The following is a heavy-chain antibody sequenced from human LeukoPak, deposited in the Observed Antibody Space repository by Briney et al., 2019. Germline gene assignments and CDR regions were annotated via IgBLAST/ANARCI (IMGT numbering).Heavy chain of an antibody. J-gene: IGHJ4*02. V-gene: IGHV4-59*01. CDR1: GGSLSSYY. CDR2: ISYSGST. D-gene: IGHD5-18*01. Sequence: SQTLSLTCTVSGGSLSSYYWSWVRQPPRKGMEWIVYISYSGSTNYDPSLKSRVTISIDTSKCQFSLNLSSVTAADTDVYYCARGASGYSYGWGQGTLVTVSS. CDR3: ARGASGYSYG.